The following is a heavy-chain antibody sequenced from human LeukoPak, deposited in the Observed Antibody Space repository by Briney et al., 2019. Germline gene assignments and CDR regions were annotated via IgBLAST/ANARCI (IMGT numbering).Heavy chain of an antibody. V-gene: IGHV1-46*01. CDR2: INPNSGST. D-gene: IGHD3-10*01. CDR3: ARAGRSGAHMDV. Sequence: ASVKVSCKASGYTFTGYYMHWVRQAPGQGLEWMGWINPNSGSTSYAQKFQGRVTMTRDMSTSTVYMELSSLRSEDTAVYYCARAGRSGAHMDVWGKGTTVTVSS. J-gene: IGHJ6*03. CDR1: GYTFTGYY.